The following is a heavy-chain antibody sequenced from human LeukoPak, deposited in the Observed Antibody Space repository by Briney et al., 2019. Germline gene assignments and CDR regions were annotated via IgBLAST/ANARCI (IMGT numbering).Heavy chain of an antibody. Sequence: ASVKVSCEASGYTFTSYGISWVRQAPGQRLEWMGWINAGNGNTKYSQEFQGRVTMTTDTSTSTAYMELRSLRSDDTAVYYCARVLLWFGELNTIDYWGQGTLVTVSS. CDR2: INAGNGNT. CDR1: GYTFTSYG. V-gene: IGHV1-18*01. J-gene: IGHJ4*02. CDR3: ARVLLWFGELNTIDY. D-gene: IGHD3-10*01.